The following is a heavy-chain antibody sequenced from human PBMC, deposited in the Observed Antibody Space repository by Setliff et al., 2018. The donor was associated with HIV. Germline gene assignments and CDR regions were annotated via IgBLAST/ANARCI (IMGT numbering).Heavy chain of an antibody. D-gene: IGHD1-7*01. V-gene: IGHV1-18*01. J-gene: IGHJ6*03. CDR1: GDTFTNYG. Sequence: ASVKVSCKASGDTFTNYGISWVRQAPGQGLEWMGWISAYNGNTDYGQKLQGRVTMTTDTSTSTAYMELRSLRSDDTAVYYCASSPGTTRYYYYMGVWGKGTTVTVSS. CDR3: ASSPGTTRYYYYMGV. CDR2: ISAYNGNT.